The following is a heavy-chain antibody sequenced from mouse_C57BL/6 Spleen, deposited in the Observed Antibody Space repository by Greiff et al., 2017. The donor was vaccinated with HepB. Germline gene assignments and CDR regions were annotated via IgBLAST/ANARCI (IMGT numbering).Heavy chain of an antibody. CDR3: ARASSPWYFDV. CDR2: INYDGSST. Sequence: DVKLVESEGGLVQPGSSMKLSCTASGFTFSDYYMAWVRQVPEKGLEWVANINYDGSSTYYLDSLKSRFIISRDNAKNILYLQMSSLKSEDTATYYCARASSPWYFDVWGTGTTVTVSS. J-gene: IGHJ1*03. CDR1: GFTFSDYY. D-gene: IGHD1-1*01. V-gene: IGHV5-16*01.